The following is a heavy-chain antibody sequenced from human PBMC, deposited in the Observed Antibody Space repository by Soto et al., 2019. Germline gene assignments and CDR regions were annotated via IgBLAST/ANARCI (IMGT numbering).Heavy chain of an antibody. V-gene: IGHV4-31*03. D-gene: IGHD1-1*01. Sequence: QVQLQESGPGLMKPSQTLSLTCTVSGGSISGGGTGSYWTWIRQVPGKGLEWIGYIYYTGNTYYNPSLKRRPTISIDTSENQFSLKLTSVTAADTAVYFCASGHDAYKVRYWGQGTLVTVSS. J-gene: IGHJ4*02. CDR3: ASGHDAYKVRY. CDR1: GGSISGGGTGSY. CDR2: IYYTGNT.